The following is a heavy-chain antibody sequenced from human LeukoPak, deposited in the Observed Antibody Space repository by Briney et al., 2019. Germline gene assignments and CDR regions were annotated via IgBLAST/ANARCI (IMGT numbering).Heavy chain of an antibody. D-gene: IGHD4-11*01. Sequence: PGRSLRLSCAASGLTFSSYGIHWVRQAPGKGLEWVAVISFDGSDKYYAGSVRGRFTISRDNSRNTLFLQMNSLRPEDTAMYYCATMTTVALEYFQHWGQGTLVTV. CDR2: ISFDGSDK. CDR3: ATMTTVALEYFQH. J-gene: IGHJ1*01. V-gene: IGHV3-30*03. CDR1: GLTFSSYG.